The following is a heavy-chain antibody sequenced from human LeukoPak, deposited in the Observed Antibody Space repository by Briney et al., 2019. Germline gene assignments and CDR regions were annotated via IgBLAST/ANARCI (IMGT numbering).Heavy chain of an antibody. CDR2: INHDGSEK. J-gene: IGHJ4*02. D-gene: IGHD3-10*01. CDR1: GFIFSNYW. V-gene: IGHV3-7*01. CDR3: ARDRPPYFSGSYYNI. Sequence: GGSLRLSCAASGFIFSNYWMNWVRQSPEKGREWVANINHDGSEKYYVDSVKGRFTISRDSAKNSLYLQMNSLRAEDTAVYYCARDRPPYFSGSYYNIWGQGTMVTVSS.